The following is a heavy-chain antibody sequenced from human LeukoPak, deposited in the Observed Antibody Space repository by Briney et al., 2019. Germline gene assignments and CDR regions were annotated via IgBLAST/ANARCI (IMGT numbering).Heavy chain of an antibody. CDR1: GFPFSSYA. D-gene: IGHD1-1*01. CDR2: ISGSGGST. Sequence: PGGALRLSCAASGFPFSSYAMSWLRQAPGKGLEWVSAISGSGGSTYYADSVKGRFTISRDNSKNTLYLKITTLGAADTAEYYCARLRERTNNYYYYYGMDVWGQGTTVTVSS. V-gene: IGHV3-23*01. CDR3: ARLRERTNNYYYYYGMDV. J-gene: IGHJ6*02.